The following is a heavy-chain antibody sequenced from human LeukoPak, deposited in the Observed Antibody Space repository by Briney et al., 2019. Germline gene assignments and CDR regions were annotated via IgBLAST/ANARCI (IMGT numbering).Heavy chain of an antibody. Sequence: SVKVSCKASGGTFSSYAISWVRQAPGQGLEWVGGIIPIFGTANYAQKFQGRVTITADESTSTAYMELSSLRSEDTAVYYCARYCSSTSCQLDAFDIWGQGTMVTVSS. D-gene: IGHD2-2*01. CDR3: ARYCSSTSCQLDAFDI. V-gene: IGHV1-69*13. CDR2: IIPIFGTA. CDR1: GGTFSSYA. J-gene: IGHJ3*02.